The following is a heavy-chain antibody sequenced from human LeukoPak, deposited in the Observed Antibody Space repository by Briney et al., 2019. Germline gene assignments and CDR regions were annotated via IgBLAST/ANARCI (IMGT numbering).Heavy chain of an antibody. D-gene: IGHD4-17*01. Sequence: PSETLSLTCAVYGGSFSGYYWSWIRQPPGKGLEWIGEINHSGSTNYNPSLKSRVTISVDTSKNQFSLKLSSVTAADTAVYYCARGQFRRGKSYGALINYYYYYMDVWGKGTTVTVSS. CDR3: ARGQFRRGKSYGALINYYYYYMDV. CDR1: GGSFSGYY. V-gene: IGHV4-34*01. J-gene: IGHJ6*03. CDR2: INHSGST.